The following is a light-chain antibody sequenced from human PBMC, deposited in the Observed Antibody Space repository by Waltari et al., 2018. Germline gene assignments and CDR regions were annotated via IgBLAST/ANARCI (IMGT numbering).Light chain of an antibody. V-gene: IGKV3-15*01. CDR1: QIVSSN. J-gene: IGKJ2*01. Sequence: EIVMTQSPATLSVSPGERATLSCRASQIVSSNLAWYQQKPGQAPRLLIYGASTRATGIPARFSGSGSGTEFTLTISSLQSEDFAVYYCQQLYTFGQGTKLEIK. CDR2: GAS. CDR3: QQLYT.